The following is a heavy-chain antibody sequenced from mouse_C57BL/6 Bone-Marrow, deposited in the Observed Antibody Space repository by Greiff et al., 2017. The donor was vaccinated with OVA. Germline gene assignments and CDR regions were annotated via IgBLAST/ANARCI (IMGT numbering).Heavy chain of an antibody. CDR2: IYPRSGNT. D-gene: IGHD1-1*01. J-gene: IGHJ1*03. Sequence: VQGVESGAELARPGASVKLSCKASGYTFTSYGISWVKQRTGQGLEWIGEIYPRSGNTYYNEKFKGKATLTADKSSSTAYMELRSLTSEDSAVYFCARWTTVVAPYWYFDVWGTGTTVTVSS. CDR3: ARWTTVVAPYWYFDV. V-gene: IGHV1-81*01. CDR1: GYTFTSYG.